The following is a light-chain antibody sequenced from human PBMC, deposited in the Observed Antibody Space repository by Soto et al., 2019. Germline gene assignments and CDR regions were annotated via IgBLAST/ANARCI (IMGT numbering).Light chain of an antibody. CDR1: QGINTF. Sequence: IQLTQSPSSLSASVGDRVTITCRASQGINTFLAWYQQKAGKAPKLLIYAASTLQSGVPSTFSGSGSGTDFTLTISSLQSEDFATYYCQQLNSYPITFGLGTRLEIK. J-gene: IGKJ5*01. CDR3: QQLNSYPIT. CDR2: AAS. V-gene: IGKV1-9*01.